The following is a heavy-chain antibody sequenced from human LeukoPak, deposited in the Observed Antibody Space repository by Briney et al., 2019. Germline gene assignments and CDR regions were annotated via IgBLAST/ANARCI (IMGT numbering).Heavy chain of an antibody. J-gene: IGHJ6*03. CDR1: GVSIRGDTYY. Sequence: SETLSVTCTVSGVSIRGDTYYWGWIRQPPGKGLEWIGNYHIGNTYYNPSLKSRVTISEDTSKNQFSLRVNSVTAADTAVYYCARLWDSTGLYFYYYMDVWGEGTTVTVSS. V-gene: IGHV4-39*01. D-gene: IGHD6-19*01. CDR3: ARLWDSTGLYFYYYMDV. CDR2: YHIGNT.